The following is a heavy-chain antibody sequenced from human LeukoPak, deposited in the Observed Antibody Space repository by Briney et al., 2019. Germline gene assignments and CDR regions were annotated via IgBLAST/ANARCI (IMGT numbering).Heavy chain of an antibody. CDR3: ARGATGWFRYFDL. D-gene: IGHD6-19*01. CDR2: INHSGST. CDR1: GGSFSGYY. J-gene: IGHJ2*01. V-gene: IGHV4-34*01. Sequence: SETLSLTCAVYGGSFSGYYWSWIRQPPGKGLEWIGEINHSGSTNYNPSLKSRVTISVDTSKNQFSLKLSSVTAADTAVYYCARGATGWFRYFDLWGRGTLVTVSS.